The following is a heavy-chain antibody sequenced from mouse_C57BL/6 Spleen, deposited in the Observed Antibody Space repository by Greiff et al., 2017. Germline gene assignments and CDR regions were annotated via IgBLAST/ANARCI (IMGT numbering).Heavy chain of an antibody. V-gene: IGHV3-6*01. CDR2: ISYDGSN. J-gene: IGHJ4*01. D-gene: IGHD2-4*01. CDR1: GYSITSGYN. Sequence: EVKLQESGPGLVKPSQSLSLTCSFTGYSITSGYNWNCIRQFPGNKLKWLAYISYDGSNNYNPALKNRISITRDTSKNQFFLKLNSVTTEDTATYYCASPESSVYYDYGYAMDYWGQGTSVTVSS. CDR3: ASPESSVYYDYGYAMDY.